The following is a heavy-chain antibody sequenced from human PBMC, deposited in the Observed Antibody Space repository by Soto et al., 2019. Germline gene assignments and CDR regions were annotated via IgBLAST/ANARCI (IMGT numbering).Heavy chain of an antibody. CDR3: AKDETYYYDSSGYNYYYYGMDV. V-gene: IGHV3-23*01. J-gene: IGHJ6*02. D-gene: IGHD3-22*01. CDR2: ISGSGCST. CDR1: GFTFSSYA. Sequence: EVQLLESGGGLVQPGGSLRLSCAASGFTFSSYAMSWVRQAPGKWLEWVSAISGSGCSTYYADSVKGRFTISRDNSKNTLDLQMNSLRAEDKAVYYCAKDETYYYDSSGYNYYYYGMDVWGQGTTVTVSS.